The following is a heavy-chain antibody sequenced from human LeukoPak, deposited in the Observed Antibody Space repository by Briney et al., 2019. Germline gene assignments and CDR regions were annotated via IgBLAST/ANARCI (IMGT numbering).Heavy chain of an antibody. CDR3: ARGMLVEATIDY. D-gene: IGHD1-26*01. J-gene: IGHJ4*02. CDR2: LYYSGST. CDR1: GGSISSYY. Sequence: SETLSLTCTVSGGSISSYYWTWIRQPPGKGLEWIGSLYYSGSTNYNPSLKSRVTISVDTSKNQFSLKLSSVTAADTAVYYCARGMLVEATIDYWGQGTLVTVSS. V-gene: IGHV4-59*01.